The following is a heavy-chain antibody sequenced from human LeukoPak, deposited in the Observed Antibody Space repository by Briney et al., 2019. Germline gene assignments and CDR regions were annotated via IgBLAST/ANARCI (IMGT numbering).Heavy chain of an antibody. CDR3: ASWFGELYLFDY. D-gene: IGHD3-10*01. CDR1: GFTFSSYG. CDR2: IKQDGSEK. Sequence: GGSLRLSCAASGFTFSSYGMHWVRQAPGKGLEWVANIKQDGSEKYYVDSVKGRFTISRDNAKNSLYLQMNSLRAEDTAVYYCASWFGELYLFDYWGQGTLVTVSS. V-gene: IGHV3-7*01. J-gene: IGHJ4*02.